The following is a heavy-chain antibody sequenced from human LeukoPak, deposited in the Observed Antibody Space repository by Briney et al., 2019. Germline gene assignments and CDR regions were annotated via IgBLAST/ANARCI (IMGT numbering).Heavy chain of an antibody. CDR1: GGSISSGSYY. Sequence: SETLSLTCTVSGGSISSGSYYWSWIRRPAGKGLEWIGRIYTSGSTNYNPSLKSRVTISVDTSKNQFSLKLRSVTAADTAVYYCARVRSVPRCDSSGYQLGYFDYWGQGTLVTVSS. V-gene: IGHV4-61*02. CDR2: IYTSGST. D-gene: IGHD3-22*01. J-gene: IGHJ4*02. CDR3: ARVRSVPRCDSSGYQLGYFDY.